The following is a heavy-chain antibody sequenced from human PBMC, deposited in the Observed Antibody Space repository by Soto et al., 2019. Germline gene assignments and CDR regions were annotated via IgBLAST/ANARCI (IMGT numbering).Heavy chain of an antibody. Sequence: SETLSLTCAVYGGSFSGYYWSWIRQPPGKGLEWIGEINHSGSTNYNPSLKSRVTISVDTSKNQFSLKLSSVTAADTAVYYCARARGKGFYAYSSGWYFDYWGQGTLVTVSS. J-gene: IGHJ4*02. V-gene: IGHV4-34*01. CDR2: INHSGST. D-gene: IGHD6-19*01. CDR1: GGSFSGYY. CDR3: ARARGKGFYAYSSGWYFDY.